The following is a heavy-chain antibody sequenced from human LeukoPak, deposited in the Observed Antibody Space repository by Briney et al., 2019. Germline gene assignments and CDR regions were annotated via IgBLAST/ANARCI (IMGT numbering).Heavy chain of an antibody. CDR1: GFTFSSYS. J-gene: IGHJ4*02. CDR3: SGYSDYDDC. D-gene: IGHD5-12*01. Sequence: GGSLRLSCAASGFTFSSYSMNWVRQAPGKGLEWVSLISGSGGNTYYPDSVKGRFTISRDNSKNTLFLQMNRLRAEDTAIYYCSGYSDYDDCWGQGTLVTVSS. CDR2: ISGSGGNT. V-gene: IGHV3-23*01.